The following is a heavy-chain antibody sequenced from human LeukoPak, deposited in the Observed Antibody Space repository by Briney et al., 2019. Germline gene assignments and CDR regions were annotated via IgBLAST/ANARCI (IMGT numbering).Heavy chain of an antibody. CDR1: GGSISSYY. V-gene: IGHV4-59*08. Sequence: SETLSLTCTVSGGSISSYYWCWIRKPPGKGLGWIGFVFYTGSTNSNPSLNSRVTISLDTSKRQFSLNLSSVTAADTALYYCARQVRVTGATGEFDLWGPGTLVTVSS. D-gene: IGHD1-26*01. J-gene: IGHJ5*02. CDR2: VFYTGST. CDR3: ARQVRVTGATGEFDL.